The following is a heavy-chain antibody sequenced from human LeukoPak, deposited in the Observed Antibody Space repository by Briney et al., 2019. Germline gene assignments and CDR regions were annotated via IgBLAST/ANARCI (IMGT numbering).Heavy chain of an antibody. D-gene: IGHD3-10*01. Sequence: GRSLRLSCAASGCTFHDYPIHWGRQPPGKGQEWVSVISGDGGITYYSDSVMGRFTISRDNSKNSLFLQISSLRTEDTALYYCAREGPGTYGSVPRYYYYAMDVWGQGTTVTVSS. CDR3: AREGPGTYGSVPRYYYYAMDV. J-gene: IGHJ6*02. CDR2: ISGDGGIT. V-gene: IGHV3-43*02. CDR1: GCTFHDYP.